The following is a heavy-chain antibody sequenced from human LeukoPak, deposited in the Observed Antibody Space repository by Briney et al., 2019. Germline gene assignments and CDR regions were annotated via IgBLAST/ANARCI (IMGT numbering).Heavy chain of an antibody. D-gene: IGHD3-10*01. CDR2: IIPIFGTA. Sequence: SVKVSCKASGGTFSSYAIGWVRQAPGQGLEWMGGIIPIFGTANYAQKFQGRVTTTADKSTSTAYMELSSLRSEDTAVYYCARAIRGSKIASRYYFYYMDVWGKGTTVTVSS. CDR3: ARAIRGSKIASRYYFYYMDV. J-gene: IGHJ6*03. V-gene: IGHV1-69*06. CDR1: GGTFSSYA.